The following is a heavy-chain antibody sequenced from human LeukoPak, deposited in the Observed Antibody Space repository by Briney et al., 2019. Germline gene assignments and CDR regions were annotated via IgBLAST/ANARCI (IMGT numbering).Heavy chain of an antibody. V-gene: IGHV1-69*04. D-gene: IGHD5-18*01. CDR1: GGTFISSA. CDR3: ARDQGLTAPPPYGLDV. J-gene: IGHJ6*02. Sequence: SVKVSCKASGGTFISSAITWVRQAPGQGLEWMGRIIPVLNITNYAQKFQGRVTITADTSTSTAYMELSSLRSEETAVYYCARDQGLTAPPPYGLDVWGQGTTVTVSS. CDR2: IIPVLNIT.